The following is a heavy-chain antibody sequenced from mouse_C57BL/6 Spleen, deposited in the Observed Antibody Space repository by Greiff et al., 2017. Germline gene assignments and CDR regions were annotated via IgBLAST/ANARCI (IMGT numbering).Heavy chain of an antibody. V-gene: IGHV1-55*01. J-gene: IGHJ4*01. CDR1: GYTFTSYW. CDR3: ARDILGDYDDAMDY. CDR2: IYPGSGST. Sequence: VQLQQPGAELVKPGASVKMSCKASGYTFTSYWITWVKQRPGQGLEWIGDIYPGSGSTNYNEKFKSKATLTVDTSSSTAYMQLSSLTSEDSAVYYCARDILGDYDDAMDYWGQGTSVTVSS. D-gene: IGHD2-4*01.